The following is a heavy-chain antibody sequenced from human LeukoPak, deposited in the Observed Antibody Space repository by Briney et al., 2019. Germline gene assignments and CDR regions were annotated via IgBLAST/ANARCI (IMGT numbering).Heavy chain of an antibody. Sequence: SETLSLTCTVSGGSISSSSYYWGWIRQPPGKGLEWIWSIYYSGSTYYNPSLKSRVTISVDTSKNQFSLKLSSVTAADTAVYYCARDKDNVLLWFGELLYSQYFDYWGQGTLVTVSS. CDR3: ARDKDNVLLWFGELLYSQYFDY. CDR2: IYYSGST. CDR1: GGSISSSSYY. D-gene: IGHD3-10*01. J-gene: IGHJ4*02. V-gene: IGHV4-39*07.